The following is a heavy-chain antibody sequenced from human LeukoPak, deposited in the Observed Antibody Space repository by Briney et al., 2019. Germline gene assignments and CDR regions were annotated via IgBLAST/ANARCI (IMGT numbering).Heavy chain of an antibody. CDR2: ILYSGFT. CDR3: ASAPLAITTSAFPDAFDV. Sequence: SETLSLTCSVSSGSISGRYWSWFRQPPGKGLEWVGHILYSGFTNFNPPLKSRVIISVDSSKNQFSLRLSSVTAADTAVYYCASAPLAITTSAFPDAFDVWGQGTTVTVSS. D-gene: IGHD1-1*01. CDR1: SGSISGRY. J-gene: IGHJ3*01. V-gene: IGHV4-59*11.